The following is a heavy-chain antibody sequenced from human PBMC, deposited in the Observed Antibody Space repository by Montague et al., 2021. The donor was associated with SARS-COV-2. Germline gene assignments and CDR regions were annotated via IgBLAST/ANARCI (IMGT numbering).Heavy chain of an antibody. CDR3: ARTTTRMLYPENAFDI. Sequence: CAISGDSVSSNTATWNWIRQSPSRGLEWLGRTYYSSKCYHDYAISLKSRITINPDTSKNQFSLQLSSVAPEDTAVFYCARTTTRMLYPENAFDIWGQGTMVTVSS. CDR2: TYYSSKCYH. J-gene: IGHJ3*02. D-gene: IGHD2-15*01. V-gene: IGHV6-1*01. CDR1: GDSVSSNTAT.